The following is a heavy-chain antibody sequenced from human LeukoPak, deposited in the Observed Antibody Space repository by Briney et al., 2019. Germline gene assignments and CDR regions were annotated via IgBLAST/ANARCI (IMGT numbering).Heavy chain of an antibody. D-gene: IGHD3-22*01. CDR3: ARVTRLPGPDQYDSSGYYDY. V-gene: IGHV4-34*01. CDR1: GGSISSYY. J-gene: IGHJ4*02. CDR2: INHSGST. Sequence: SETLSLTCTVSGGSISSYYWSWIRQPPGKGLEWIGEINHSGSTNYNPSLKSRVTISVDTSKNQFSLKLSSVTAADTAVYYCARVTRLPGPDQYDSSGYYDYWGQGTLVTVSS.